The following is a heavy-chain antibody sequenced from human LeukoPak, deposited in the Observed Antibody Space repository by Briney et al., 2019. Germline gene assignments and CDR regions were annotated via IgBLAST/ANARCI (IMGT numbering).Heavy chain of an antibody. Sequence: GGSLRLSCATSGFTFSDYAMSWVRQAPGRGLEYVSAITSSGNNIFYADSVKGRFTISRDNSKNTLYLQMGSLRAEDMAVYYCTRGPGYDYVWGSFRADYWGQGTLVTVSS. CDR3: TRGPGYDYVWGSFRADY. D-gene: IGHD3-16*02. CDR1: GFTFSDYA. J-gene: IGHJ4*02. V-gene: IGHV3-64*02. CDR2: ITSSGNNI.